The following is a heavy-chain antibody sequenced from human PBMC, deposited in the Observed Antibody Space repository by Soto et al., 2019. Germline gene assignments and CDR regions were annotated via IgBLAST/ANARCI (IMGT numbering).Heavy chain of an antibody. Sequence: PVGSLGLSGAASGFTFSSSVMSWVRQAPGKGPEWVSTISASGGGTFYVDSVEGRFTISRDNSQNTLYLQMNSPRAEDTALYYCAKSERFDPWGQGTLVTVSS. CDR3: AKSERFDP. CDR2: ISASGGGT. V-gene: IGHV3-23*01. CDR1: GFTFSSSV. J-gene: IGHJ4*01. D-gene: IGHD1-1*01.